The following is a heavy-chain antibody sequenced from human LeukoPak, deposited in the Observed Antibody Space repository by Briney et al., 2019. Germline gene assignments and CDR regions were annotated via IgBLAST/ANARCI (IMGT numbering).Heavy chain of an antibody. J-gene: IGHJ5*02. CDR1: GFTFSSYE. CDR2: ISSSGSTI. CDR3: ARGQPKYSSGWGWFDP. V-gene: IGHV3-48*03. Sequence: QTGGSLRLSCAASGFTFSSYEMNWVRQAPGKGLEWVSYISSSGSTIYYADSVKGRFTISRDNAKNSLYLQMNSLRAEDTAVYYCARGQPKYSSGWGWFDPWGQGTLVTVSS. D-gene: IGHD6-19*01.